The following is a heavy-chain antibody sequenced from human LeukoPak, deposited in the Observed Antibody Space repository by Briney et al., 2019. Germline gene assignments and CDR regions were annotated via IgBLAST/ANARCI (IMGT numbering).Heavy chain of an antibody. CDR1: GYTFTSYA. V-gene: IGHV1-3*01. J-gene: IGHJ4*02. D-gene: IGHD3-10*01. CDR3: ARVRSFRRFRELSPFDY. Sequence: EASVKVSCKASGYTFTSYAMHWVRQAPGQRLEWMGWIKAGNGNTKYSQKFQGRVTITRDTSASTAYMELSSRRSEYTAGDYRARVRSFRRFRELSPFDYWGQGTLVTVSS. CDR2: IKAGNGNT.